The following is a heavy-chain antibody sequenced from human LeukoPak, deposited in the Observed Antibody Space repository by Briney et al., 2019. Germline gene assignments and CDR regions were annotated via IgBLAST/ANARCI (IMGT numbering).Heavy chain of an antibody. D-gene: IGHD2-21*01. J-gene: IGHJ4*01. CDR3: ARQGFDSGFDY. V-gene: IGHV3-66*04. CDR2: LFSGGDT. CDR1: GFRFSRYY. Sequence: GGSLRLSCTASGFRFSRYYMSWVRQAPGKELEWISVLFSGGDTYYADSVKDRFGVSRDSSSETLFLQMNSLRVDDTAVYYCARQGFDSGFDYWGHGTTVTVSS.